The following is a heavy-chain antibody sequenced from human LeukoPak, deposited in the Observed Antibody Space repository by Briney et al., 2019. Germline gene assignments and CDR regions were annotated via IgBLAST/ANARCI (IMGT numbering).Heavy chain of an antibody. Sequence: PGGSLRLSCVASGSRFNDYAMHWVRQAPSKGLEWVSFIPHDRNDKYYADSVKGRFAISKDNSKNTLFLQMDSLRPEDTAVYYCAKDRYWSFGFWGQGTLVTVSS. V-gene: IGHV3-30*02. CDR1: GSRFNDYA. D-gene: IGHD2-8*02. CDR3: AKDRYWSFGF. J-gene: IGHJ4*02. CDR2: IPHDRNDK.